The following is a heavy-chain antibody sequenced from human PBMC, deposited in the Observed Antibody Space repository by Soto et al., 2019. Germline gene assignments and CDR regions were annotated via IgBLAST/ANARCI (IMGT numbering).Heavy chain of an antibody. Sequence: GGSLRLSCASSGFTFISYSMNWVRQAPGKGLEWVSSISSSSSYIYYADSVKGRFTISRDNAKNSLYLQMNSLRAEDTAVYYCASSGVYGSGSYYISYYYYYYYGMDVWGQGTTVTVSS. D-gene: IGHD3-10*01. CDR3: ASSGVYGSGSYYISYYYYYYYGMDV. CDR1: GFTFISYS. CDR2: ISSSSSYI. J-gene: IGHJ6*02. V-gene: IGHV3-21*01.